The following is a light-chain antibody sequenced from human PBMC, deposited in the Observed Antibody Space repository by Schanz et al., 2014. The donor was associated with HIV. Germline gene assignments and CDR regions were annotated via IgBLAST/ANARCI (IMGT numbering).Light chain of an antibody. Sequence: QSALTQPPSASGSPGQSVTISCTGTSSDVGGYNFVSWYQQHPGKAPKLMIYDVSNRPSGVSNRFSGSKSGNTASLTVSGLQADDEADYYCGSYGGSDNMVFGGGTKPTVL. V-gene: IGLV2-8*01. CDR2: DVS. J-gene: IGLJ2*01. CDR3: GSYGGSDNMV. CDR1: SSDVGGYNF.